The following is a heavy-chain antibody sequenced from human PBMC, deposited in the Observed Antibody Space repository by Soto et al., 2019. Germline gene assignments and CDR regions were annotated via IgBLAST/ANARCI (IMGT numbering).Heavy chain of an antibody. J-gene: IGHJ4*02. CDR1: GFTFSSYG. Sequence: QVQLVESGGGVVQPGRSLRLSCAASGFTFSSYGMHWVRQAPGKGLEWVAVISYDGSNKYYADSVKGRFTVSRDKSKNTLYLQVNSLRAEDTAVYYCAKDKVPVVVTAPFVYWGQGTLVTVSS. D-gene: IGHD2-21*02. CDR3: AKDKVPVVVTAPFVY. V-gene: IGHV3-30*18. CDR2: ISYDGSNK.